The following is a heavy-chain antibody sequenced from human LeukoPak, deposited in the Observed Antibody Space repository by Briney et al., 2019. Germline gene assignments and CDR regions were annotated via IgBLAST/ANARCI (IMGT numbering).Heavy chain of an antibody. CDR3: ARNKYYDSSGYYYL. CDR1: GFTFSSYE. J-gene: IGHJ4*02. Sequence: TGGSLRLSCAASGFTFSSYEMNWVRQAPGKGLEWVSYISSSGSTIYYADSVKGRFTISRDNAKNSLYLQMNSLRAEDTAVYYCARNKYYDSSGYYYLWGQGTLVTVSS. CDR2: ISSSGSTI. V-gene: IGHV3-48*03. D-gene: IGHD3-22*01.